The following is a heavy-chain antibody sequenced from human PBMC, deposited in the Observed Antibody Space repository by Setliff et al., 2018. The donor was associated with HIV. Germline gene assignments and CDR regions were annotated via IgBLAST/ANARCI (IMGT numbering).Heavy chain of an antibody. J-gene: IGHJ4*02. CDR3: ARGERRIAAPIDY. D-gene: IGHD6-6*01. Sequence: PSETLSLTCTVSGGSTSTSGYYWGWIRQPPGKGREWIGSIYSSGSTYYNPSLKSRITISVDTSKNQFSLKLSSVTAADTAVYYCARGERRIAAPIDYWGQGTLVTVSS. CDR1: GGSTSTSGYY. V-gene: IGHV4-39*07. CDR2: IYSSGST.